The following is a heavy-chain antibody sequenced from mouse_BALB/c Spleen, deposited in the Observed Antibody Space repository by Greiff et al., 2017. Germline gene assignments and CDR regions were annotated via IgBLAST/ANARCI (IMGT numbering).Heavy chain of an antibody. CDR3: ARSGGLRRGFDY. J-gene: IGHJ2*01. CDR2: ISSGSSTI. CDR1: GFTFSSFG. Sequence: EVQLVESGGGLVQPGGSRKLSCAASGFTFSSFGMHWVRQAPEKGLEWVAYISSGSSTIYYADTVKGRFTISRDNPKNTLFLQMTSLRSEDTAMYYCARSGGLRRGFDYWGQGTTLTVSS. V-gene: IGHV5-17*02. D-gene: IGHD2-4*01.